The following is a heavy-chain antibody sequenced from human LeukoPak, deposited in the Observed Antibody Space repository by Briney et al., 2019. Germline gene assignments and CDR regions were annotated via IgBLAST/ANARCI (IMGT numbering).Heavy chain of an antibody. D-gene: IGHD1-26*01. V-gene: IGHV3-33*01. J-gene: IGHJ4*02. Sequence: GGSLRLSRAVSGVSFGGYAMHWVRQAPGKGLEWVGLIKYDASDEYYADSVKGRFTISRDDSRNTLYLQMTSLRAEDTAVYYCARGQSVGWEIGVCDFWGQGSLVTVAS. CDR1: GVSFGGYA. CDR2: IKYDASDE. CDR3: ARGQSVGWEIGVCDF.